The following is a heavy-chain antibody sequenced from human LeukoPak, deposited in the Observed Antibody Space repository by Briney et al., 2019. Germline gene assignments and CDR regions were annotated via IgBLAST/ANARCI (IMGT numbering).Heavy chain of an antibody. D-gene: IGHD3-9*01. CDR3: ARHPPGLRYFDP. V-gene: IGHV4-59*08. CDR2: IYSSGSI. Sequence: SETLSLSCTVFGGSLSSYYWVWVRQPPGKGLEWIGLIYSSGSIKYNPSLKSRLTISLDTSNNQISLKLTSVTAADTAFYYCARHPPGLRYFDPWGQGTLVTVSS. CDR1: GGSLSSYY. J-gene: IGHJ5*02.